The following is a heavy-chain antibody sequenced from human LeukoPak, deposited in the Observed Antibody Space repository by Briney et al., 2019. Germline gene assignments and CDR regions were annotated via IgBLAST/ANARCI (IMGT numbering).Heavy chain of an antibody. D-gene: IGHD3-3*01. CDR2: INHSGST. V-gene: IGHV4-34*01. J-gene: IGHJ4*02. CDR3: ARQDYDFWSGYYTSRGFDY. Sequence: SETLSLTCAVYGGSFSGYYWSWIRQPPGKGLEWIGEINHSGSTNYNPSLKSRVTISVDTSKNQFSLKLSSVTAADTAVYYCARQDYDFWSGYYTSRGFDYWGQGTLVTVSS. CDR1: GGSFSGYY.